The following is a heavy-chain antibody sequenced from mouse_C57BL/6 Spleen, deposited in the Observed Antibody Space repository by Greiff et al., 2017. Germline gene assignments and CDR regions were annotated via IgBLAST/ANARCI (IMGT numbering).Heavy chain of an antibody. Sequence: VQLQQSGAELVRPGASVKLSCTASGFNIKDDYMHWVKQRPEQGLEWIGWIDPENGDTEYASKFQGKATITADTSSNTAYLQRSSLTSEDTAVYYCTTGKGAHFDYWGQGTTLTVSS. CDR2: IDPENGDT. CDR3: TTGKGAHFDY. CDR1: GFNIKDDY. V-gene: IGHV14-4*01. J-gene: IGHJ2*01.